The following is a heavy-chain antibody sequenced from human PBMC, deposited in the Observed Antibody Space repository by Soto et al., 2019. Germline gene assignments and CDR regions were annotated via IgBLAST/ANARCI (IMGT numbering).Heavy chain of an antibody. J-gene: IGHJ4*02. Sequence: SETLSLTCTASGGSTSNYYWGWIRQPPGWGLEWIGYIYSGGDTKYHPSLGSRVTISVDTSKTQLSLKLAPVTAADTAVYYCARASSWHSMPPDYWGQGTLVTVSS. CDR2: IYSGGDT. CDR1: GGSTSNYY. D-gene: IGHD2-15*01. V-gene: IGHV4-59*01. CDR3: ARASSWHSMPPDY.